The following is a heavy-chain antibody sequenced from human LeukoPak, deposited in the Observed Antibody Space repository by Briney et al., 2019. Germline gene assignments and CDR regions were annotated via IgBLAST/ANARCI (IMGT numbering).Heavy chain of an antibody. CDR1: GGSISSDY. Sequence: PSETLSLTCTVSGGSISSDYWSWIRQPPGKGLEWIGNIYYSATTNYNPSLKSRVTMSVDTSKNQFSLKLSSVTAADTAVYYCARALGRTYYYGMDVWGQGTTVTVSS. V-gene: IGHV4-59*12. J-gene: IGHJ6*02. D-gene: IGHD3-16*01. CDR3: ARALGRTYYYGMDV. CDR2: IYYSATT.